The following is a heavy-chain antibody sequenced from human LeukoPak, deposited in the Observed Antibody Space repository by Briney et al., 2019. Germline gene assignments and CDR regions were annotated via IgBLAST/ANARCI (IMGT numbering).Heavy chain of an antibody. D-gene: IGHD6-19*01. CDR3: ARDGIMYSSGWADAFDI. CDR2: ISFDGTDA. CDR1: GFTFSSYG. Sequence: GGSLRLSCAASGFTFSSYGMHWVRQAPGKGLEWVAVISFDGTDAFYADSVKGRFTISRDNSKNTLYLQMNSLRADDTAVYYCARDGIMYSSGWADAFDIWGQGTMVTVSS. V-gene: IGHV3-30*19. J-gene: IGHJ3*02.